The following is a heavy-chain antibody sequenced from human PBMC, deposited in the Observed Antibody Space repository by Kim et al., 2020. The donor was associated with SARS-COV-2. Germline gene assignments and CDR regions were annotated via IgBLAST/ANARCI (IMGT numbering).Heavy chain of an antibody. D-gene: IGHD3-9*01. CDR2: IRFIR. J-gene: IGHJ3*01. V-gene: IGHV3-48*04. Sequence: GGSLRLSCAASGFKFTDYSFNWVRQAPGKGLEWISYIRFIRDCADSVKGRFTMSRDDATNSVFLQMNDLTVEDTARYFCVRDYEWAFDFWGQGTMVTVSP. CDR1: GFKFTDYS. CDR3: VRDYEWAFDF.